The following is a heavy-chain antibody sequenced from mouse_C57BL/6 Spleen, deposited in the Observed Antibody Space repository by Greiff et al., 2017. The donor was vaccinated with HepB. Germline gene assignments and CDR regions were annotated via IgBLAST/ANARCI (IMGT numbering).Heavy chain of an antibody. V-gene: IGHV1-55*01. D-gene: IGHD2-4*01. Sequence: QVQLHQPGAELVKPGASVKMSCKASGYTFTSYWITWVKQRPGQGLEWIGDIYPGSGSTNYNEKFKSKATLTVDTSSSTAYMQLSSLTSEDSAVYYCAREDYDGDYYAMDYWGQGTSVTVSS. CDR1: GYTFTSYW. J-gene: IGHJ4*01. CDR3: AREDYDGDYYAMDY. CDR2: IYPGSGST.